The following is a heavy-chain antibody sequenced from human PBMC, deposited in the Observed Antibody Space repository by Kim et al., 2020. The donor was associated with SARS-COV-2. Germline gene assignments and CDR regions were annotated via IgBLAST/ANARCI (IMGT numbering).Heavy chain of an antibody. D-gene: IGHD3-22*01. CDR2: ISYDGSNK. CDR1: GFTFSSYG. V-gene: IGHV3-30*18. J-gene: IGHJ4*02. CDR3: AKGYYEGDY. Sequence: GGSLRLSCAASGFTFSSYGMNWVRQAPGKGLEWVAVISYDGSNKYYADSVKGRFTISRDNSKNTLYLQMNSLRTEDTAVYHCAKGYYEGDYWGQGTLVTVSS.